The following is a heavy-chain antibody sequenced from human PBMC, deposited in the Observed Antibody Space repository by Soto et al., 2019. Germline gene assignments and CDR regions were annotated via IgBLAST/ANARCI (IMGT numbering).Heavy chain of an antibody. CDR2: IKSKTDGGTT. CDR1: GFTFSNAW. CDR3: TTEPYNTILLVRLDD. Sequence: GGSLRLSCAASGFTFSNAWINWVRQAPGKGLEWVGRIKSKTDGGTTDYAEPVKGRFAISRDDSNNMVYLQMNSLKIEDTAVSYCTTEPYNTILLVRLDDWGHGTLVTDSS. V-gene: IGHV3-15*07. D-gene: IGHD2-2*02. J-gene: IGHJ4*01.